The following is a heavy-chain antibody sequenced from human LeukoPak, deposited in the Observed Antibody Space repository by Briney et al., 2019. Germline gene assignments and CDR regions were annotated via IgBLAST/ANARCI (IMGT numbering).Heavy chain of an antibody. V-gene: IGHV4-61*08. CDR1: GGSISSGGYS. Sequence: SQTLSLTCAVSGGSISSGGYSWSWIRQPPGKGLEWIGYIYYSGSTNYNPSLKSRVTISVDTSKNQFSLKLSSVTAADTAVYYCARGSIAVAGTKGYYYYYGMDVWGQGTTVTVSS. D-gene: IGHD6-19*01. CDR3: ARGSIAVAGTKGYYYYYGMDV. J-gene: IGHJ6*02. CDR2: IYYSGST.